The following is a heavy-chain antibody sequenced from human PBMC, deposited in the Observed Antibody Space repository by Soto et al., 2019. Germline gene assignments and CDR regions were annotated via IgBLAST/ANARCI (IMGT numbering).Heavy chain of an antibody. Sequence: SETLSLTCTVSGGSISSSSYYWGWIRQPPGKGLEWIGRFYYSGSTYYNPSLKSRVTISVDTSKDQFSLKLSSVTAADTAVYYCARQTYDLGYYYYMDVWGKGTTVTVSS. CDR3: ARQTYDLGYYYYMDV. CDR1: GGSISSSSYY. CDR2: FYYSGST. J-gene: IGHJ6*03. D-gene: IGHD3-3*01. V-gene: IGHV4-39*01.